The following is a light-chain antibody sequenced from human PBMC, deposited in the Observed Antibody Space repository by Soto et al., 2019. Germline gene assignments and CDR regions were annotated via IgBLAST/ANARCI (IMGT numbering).Light chain of an antibody. CDR2: KAS. V-gene: IGKV1-5*03. Sequence: DIQMTQSPSTLSASVGDRVTITCRASQSISSWLAWYQQKPGKAPNLLIFKASILESGVPSRFSGSGSGTDFTLTISRLEPEDFAVYYCQQYGSSPFTFGGGTKVDI. CDR3: QQYGSSPFT. J-gene: IGKJ4*01. CDR1: QSISSW.